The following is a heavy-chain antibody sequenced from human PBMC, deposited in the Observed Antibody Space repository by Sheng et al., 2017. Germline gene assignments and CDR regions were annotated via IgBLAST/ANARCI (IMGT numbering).Heavy chain of an antibody. Sequence: QVQLVQSGAEVKRPGSSVKVSCKASGGTFSNYGISWVRQAPGQGLEWMGGIIPILGIANYAQKFQGRVTVTADKSTSTANMELSSLRSEDTAVYYCAGGGLVEDYYYYMYVW. D-gene: IGHD1-26*01. CDR1: GGTFSNYG. CDR3: AGGGLVEDYYYYMYV. V-gene: IGHV1-69*04. J-gene: IGHJ6*03. CDR2: IIPILGIA.